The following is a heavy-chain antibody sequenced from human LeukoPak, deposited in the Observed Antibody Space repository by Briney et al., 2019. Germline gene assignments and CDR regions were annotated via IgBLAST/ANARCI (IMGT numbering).Heavy chain of an antibody. V-gene: IGHV3-30*02. Sequence: GGSLRLSCAASGFTFSSYGMHWVRQAPGKGLEWVAFIRYDGSNKYYADSVKGRFTISRDNSKNTLYLQMNSLIAEDTAVYYCAKDMVVREYLDYWGQGTLVTVSS. J-gene: IGHJ4*02. CDR2: IRYDGSNK. CDR1: GFTFSSYG. CDR3: AKDMVVREYLDY. D-gene: IGHD3-10*01.